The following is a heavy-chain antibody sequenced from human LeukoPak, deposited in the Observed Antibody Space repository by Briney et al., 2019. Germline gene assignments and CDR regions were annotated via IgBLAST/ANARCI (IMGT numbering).Heavy chain of an antibody. V-gene: IGHV4-34*01. CDR2: INHSGST. J-gene: IGHJ3*02. CDR3: ARRHAGAFDI. CDR1: GGSFSGYY. Sequence: SETLSLTCAVYGGSFSGYYWSWIRQPPGKGLEWIGEINHSGSTNYNPSLKSRVTISVDMSKNQFSLKLSSVTAADTAVYYCARRHAGAFDIWGQGTMVTVSS.